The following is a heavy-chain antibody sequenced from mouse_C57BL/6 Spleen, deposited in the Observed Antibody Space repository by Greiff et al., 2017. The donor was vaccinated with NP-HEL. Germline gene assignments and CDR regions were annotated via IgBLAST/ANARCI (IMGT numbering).Heavy chain of an antibody. CDR1: GFTFSDYG. CDR2: ISSGSSTI. V-gene: IGHV5-17*01. J-gene: IGHJ4*01. Sequence: EVQLVESGGGLVKPGGSLKLSCAASGFTFSDYGMHWVRQAPEKGLEWVAYISSGSSTIYYADTVQGRFTISRDNAKNTLFLQMTSLRSEDTAMYYCAKYGSAMDYWGQGTSVTVSS. CDR3: AKYGSAMDY. D-gene: IGHD1-1*01.